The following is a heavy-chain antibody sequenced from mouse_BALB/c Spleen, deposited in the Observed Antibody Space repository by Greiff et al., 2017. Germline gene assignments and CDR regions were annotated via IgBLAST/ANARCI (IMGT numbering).Heavy chain of an antibody. CDR3: ARGGGITTATRAMDY. D-gene: IGHD1-2*01. J-gene: IGHJ4*01. V-gene: IGHV1-4*02. CDR1: GYTFTSYT. CDR2: INPSSGYT. Sequence: VQLQQSAAELARPGASVKMSCKASGYTFTSYTMHWVKQRPGQGLEWIGYINPSSGYTEYNQKFKDKTTLTADKSSSTAYMQLSSLTSEDSAVYYCARGGGITTATRAMDYWGQGTSVTVSS.